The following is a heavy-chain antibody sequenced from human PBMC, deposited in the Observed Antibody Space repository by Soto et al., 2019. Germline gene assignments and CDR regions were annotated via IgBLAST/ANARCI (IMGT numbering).Heavy chain of an antibody. Sequence: ASVKVSCKASGYTFTSYGISWVRQAPGQGLEWMGWISAYNGNTNYAQKLQGGVTMTTDTSTSTAYMELRSLRSDDTAVYYCARVPDIVVVPAALRLFDYWGQGTLVTVSS. CDR1: GYTFTSYG. CDR2: ISAYNGNT. CDR3: ARVPDIVVVPAALRLFDY. V-gene: IGHV1-18*01. D-gene: IGHD2-2*01. J-gene: IGHJ4*02.